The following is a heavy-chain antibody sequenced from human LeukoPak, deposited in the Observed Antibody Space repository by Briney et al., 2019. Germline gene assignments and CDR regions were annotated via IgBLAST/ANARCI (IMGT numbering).Heavy chain of an antibody. V-gene: IGHV3-23*01. Sequence: GGSLRLSCAASGFTFSSYAMSWVRQAPGKGLEWVSAISGSGSSTYYADSVKGRFTISIDNSKNTLYLQMNSLRAEDTAVYYCAKSWNEVTCFDYWGQGTLVTVSS. CDR1: GFTFSSYA. CDR2: ISGSGSST. D-gene: IGHD1-1*01. J-gene: IGHJ4*02. CDR3: AKSWNEVTCFDY.